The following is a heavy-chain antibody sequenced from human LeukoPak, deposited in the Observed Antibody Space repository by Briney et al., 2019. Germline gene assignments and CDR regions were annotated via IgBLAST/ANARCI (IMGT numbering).Heavy chain of an antibody. CDR1: GFTFSSYA. J-gene: IGHJ5*02. D-gene: IGHD1-1*01. V-gene: IGHV3-23*01. Sequence: GGSLRLSCAGSGFTFSSYAMSWVRQAPGKGLEWVSGISGRGGSTYYADSVKGRFTISRDTSKNTLYLQMNSLRADDTAVYYCAKGYPEWFDPWGQGTLVTVSS. CDR3: AKGYPEWFDP. CDR2: ISGRGGST.